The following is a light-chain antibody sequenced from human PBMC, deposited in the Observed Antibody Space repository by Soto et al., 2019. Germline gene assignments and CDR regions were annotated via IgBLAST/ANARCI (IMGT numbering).Light chain of an antibody. CDR3: SLYKTGSTYV. CDR1: ISDVGFYAR. Sequence: QSALTQPPSVSGSPGQSVTISCTGTISDVGFYARVSWSQQPPGPAPKLLIYDVTSRPSGGPVLFSRSDSGKPASLTLSGLNAEDEADYYYSLYKTGSTYVFGTRNKVT. J-gene: IGLJ1*01. V-gene: IGLV2-18*01. CDR2: DVT.